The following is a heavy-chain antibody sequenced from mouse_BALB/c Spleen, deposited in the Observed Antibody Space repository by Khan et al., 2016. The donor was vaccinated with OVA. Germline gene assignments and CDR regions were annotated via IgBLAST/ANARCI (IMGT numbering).Heavy chain of an antibody. CDR2: IRKKASGYTT. J-gene: IGHJ3*01. CDR3: ARVDYGYGFAY. Sequence: VELVESGGGLVQPGGSLRLSCATSGFTFTDYYMNWVRQPPGKALEWLGFIRKKASGYTTEYSPSVKGRFTISRDNSQSILYLQMNTLRAEDSATYYCARVDYGYGFAYWGQGTLVTVSA. V-gene: IGHV7-3*02. CDR1: GFTFTDYY. D-gene: IGHD1-2*01.